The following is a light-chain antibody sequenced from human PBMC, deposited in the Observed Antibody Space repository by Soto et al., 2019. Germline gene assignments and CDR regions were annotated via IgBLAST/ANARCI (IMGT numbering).Light chain of an antibody. V-gene: IGLV3-21*02. J-gene: IGLJ2*01. Sequence: SYELTQPPSVSVAPGQTASISCGGNNIGSKNVHWYQQKPGQAPVLVVYDDSDRPSGIPERFSGSNSGNTATLTISRVEAGDEADYYCQVWDSFSDVVFGGGTQLTVL. CDR1: NIGSKN. CDR2: DDS. CDR3: QVWDSFSDVV.